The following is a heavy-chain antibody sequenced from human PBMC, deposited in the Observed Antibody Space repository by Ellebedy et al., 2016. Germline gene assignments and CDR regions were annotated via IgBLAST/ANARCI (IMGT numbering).Heavy chain of an antibody. V-gene: IGHV3-23*01. J-gene: IGHJ4*02. CDR3: YYGHYSGS. D-gene: IGHD4-17*01. CDR1: GFTFGNFF. Sequence: GGSLRLXXVASGFTFGNFFMSWVRQAPGGGLEWISTISGGGDITVSADSVKGRFTISRDNSRNTLYLQMNSLRAEDTAVYYCYYGHYSGSWGQGTLVTVSS. CDR2: ISGGGDIT.